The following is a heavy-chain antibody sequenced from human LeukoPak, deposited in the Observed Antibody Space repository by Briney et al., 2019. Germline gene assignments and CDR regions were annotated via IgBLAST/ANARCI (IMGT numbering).Heavy chain of an antibody. CDR2: IIPIFGTA. D-gene: IGHD1-7*01. Sequence: SVKVSCKASGGTFSSYAISWVRQAPGQGLGWMGGIIPIFGTANYAQKFQGRVTITTDESTSTAYMELSSLRSEDTAVYYCARVIYWNYPVDYYYYYMDVWGKGTTVTVSS. J-gene: IGHJ6*03. CDR3: ARVIYWNYPVDYYYYYMDV. V-gene: IGHV1-69*05. CDR1: GGTFSSYA.